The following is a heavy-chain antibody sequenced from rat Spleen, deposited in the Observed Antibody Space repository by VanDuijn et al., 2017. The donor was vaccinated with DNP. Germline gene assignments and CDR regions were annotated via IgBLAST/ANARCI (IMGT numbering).Heavy chain of an antibody. V-gene: IGHV6-6*01. J-gene: IGHJ3*01. D-gene: IGHD1-11*01. CDR3: ASPTY. Sequence: LKLSCATSGFTFSTAWMYWYRQFPEKRLEWIARIKPKSNNYATDYTESVKGRFTISRDDSKSSIYLQMNNLKEEDTALYYCASPTYWGQGTLVTVSS. CDR1: GFTFSTAW. CDR2: IKPKSNNYAT.